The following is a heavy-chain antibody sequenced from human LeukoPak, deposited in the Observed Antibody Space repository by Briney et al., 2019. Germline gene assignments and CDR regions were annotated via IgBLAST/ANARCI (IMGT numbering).Heavy chain of an antibody. CDR3: ATGKTRFLRSTNAFDI. CDR1: GYTFTSYG. Sequence: ASVKVSCKASGYTFTSYGISWVRQAPGQGLEWMGWISAYNGNTNYAQKLQGRVTMTTDTSTSTAYMELRSLRSDDTAVYYCATGKTRFLRSTNAFDIWGQGTMVTVSS. D-gene: IGHD3-3*01. J-gene: IGHJ3*02. V-gene: IGHV1-18*01. CDR2: ISAYNGNT.